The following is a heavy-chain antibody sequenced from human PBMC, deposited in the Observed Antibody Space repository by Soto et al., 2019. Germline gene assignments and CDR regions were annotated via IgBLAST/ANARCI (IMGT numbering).Heavy chain of an antibody. D-gene: IGHD6-13*01. J-gene: IGHJ5*02. CDR2: ISSNSAYI. Sequence: PGGSLRLSCAASGFTFRSFTMNWVRQAPGKGLEWVSTISSNSAYIYYTDALRGRFTISRDNAKNSLHLQMNSLRAEDTAVYYCTRDASRDSSARGWFDPWGPANLVTVS. V-gene: IGHV3-21*01. CDR1: GFTFRSFT. CDR3: TRDASRDSSARGWFDP.